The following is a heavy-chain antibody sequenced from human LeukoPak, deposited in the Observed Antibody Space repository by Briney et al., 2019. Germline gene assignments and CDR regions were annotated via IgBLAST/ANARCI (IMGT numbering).Heavy chain of an antibody. CDR3: ARAHYYDSSGYYYPPPFDY. V-gene: IGHV4-59*01. CDR1: CCSLRRYY. CDR2: FYYSWST. D-gene: IGHD3-22*01. J-gene: IGHJ4*02. Sequence: SETLSLNCTVPCCSLRRYYRSWIRPPPGEGLEWDWFFYYSWSTNYNPSLKSRVTISVDTSKNQFSLKLSSVTAADTAVYYCARAHYYDSSGYYYPPPFDYWGQGTLVTVSS.